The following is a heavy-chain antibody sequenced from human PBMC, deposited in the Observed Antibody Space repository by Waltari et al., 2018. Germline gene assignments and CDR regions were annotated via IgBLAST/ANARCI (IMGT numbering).Heavy chain of an antibody. CDR2: LNPNKGST. CDR1: GYTFTGYY. D-gene: IGHD3-10*01. Sequence: QVQLVQSGAEVKKPGASVKVSCKAPGYTFTGYYMHWVRQAPGQGLEWMGWLNPNKGSTNYEPRFQSSVAMTTDTSTSTAYMELRSLRSDDTAVYYCARGDDVGSPFDYWGQGTLVTVSS. CDR3: ARGDDVGSPFDY. V-gene: IGHV1-2*02. J-gene: IGHJ4*02.